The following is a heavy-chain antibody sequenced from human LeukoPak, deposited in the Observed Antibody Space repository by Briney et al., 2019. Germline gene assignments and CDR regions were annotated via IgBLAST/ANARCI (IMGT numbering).Heavy chain of an antibody. CDR2: IDPNSGVT. J-gene: IGHJ4*02. CDR3: ARGGYDILTGSYRVRYYFDY. Sequence: ASVKVSCKASGYTSTGYYIHWVRQAPGQGLEWMGWIDPNSGVTHYAQKFQGRVTMTRDTSISAAYMELSRLRSDDTAVYYCARGGYDILTGSYRVRYYFDYWGQGTLVTVSS. D-gene: IGHD3-9*01. CDR1: GYTSTGYY. V-gene: IGHV1-2*02.